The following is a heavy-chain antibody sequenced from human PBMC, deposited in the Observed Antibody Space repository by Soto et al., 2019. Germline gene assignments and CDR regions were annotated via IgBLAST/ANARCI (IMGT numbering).Heavy chain of an antibody. D-gene: IGHD1-1*01. V-gene: IGHV4-39*02. CDR1: GGPIRSSSHY. Sequence: RSETLSLTCTVPGGPIRSSSHYWGWIRQSPGTGLEWIGSIDESGDSYYNPSLKSRVTIFVDTSKNQFSLKLISVTGADSAIYYCAREGGYVDYWGQGTLVTVSS. CDR2: IDESGDS. CDR3: AREGGYVDY. J-gene: IGHJ4*02.